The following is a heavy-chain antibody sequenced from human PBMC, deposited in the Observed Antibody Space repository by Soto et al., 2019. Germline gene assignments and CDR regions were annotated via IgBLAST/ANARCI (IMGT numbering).Heavy chain of an antibody. Sequence: GGSLRLSCAASGFTFSSYAMIWVRQAPGKGLEWVSAISGSGGSTYYADSVKGRFTISRDNSKNTLYLQMNSLRAEDTAVYYCAKPFYDFWSGYQDYWGQGTLVTVS. CDR3: AKPFYDFWSGYQDY. CDR2: ISGSGGST. J-gene: IGHJ4*02. V-gene: IGHV3-23*01. D-gene: IGHD3-3*01. CDR1: GFTFSSYA.